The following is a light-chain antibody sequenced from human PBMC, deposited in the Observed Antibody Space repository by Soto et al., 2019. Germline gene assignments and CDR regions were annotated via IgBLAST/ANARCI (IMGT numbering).Light chain of an antibody. CDR3: QQYNSYSWT. CDR2: DAS. V-gene: IGKV1-5*01. Sequence: DIQVTQSPSTLSASVVDRVTITCRASQSISSWLAWYQQKPGKAPKLLIYDASSLESGVPSRFSGSGSGTEFTLTISSLQPDDFATYYCQQYNSYSWTFGQGTKVDIK. J-gene: IGKJ1*01. CDR1: QSISSW.